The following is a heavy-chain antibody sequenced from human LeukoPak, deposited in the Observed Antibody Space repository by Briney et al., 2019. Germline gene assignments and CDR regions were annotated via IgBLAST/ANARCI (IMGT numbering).Heavy chain of an antibody. J-gene: IGHJ4*02. Sequence: SETLSLTCAVSGDSISSPKWWSWVRQPPGKGLEWIGEDYHSGSANYNPSVKSRVTISVDKSKNQFSLRLTSATAADTAVYYCARDLRGIVAPPRWGQGTLVSVSS. D-gene: IGHD2-15*01. V-gene: IGHV4-4*02. CDR3: ARDLRGIVAPPR. CDR2: DYHSGSA. CDR1: GDSISSPKW.